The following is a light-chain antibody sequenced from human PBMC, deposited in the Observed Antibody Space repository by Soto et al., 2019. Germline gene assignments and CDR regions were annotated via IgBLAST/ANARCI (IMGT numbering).Light chain of an antibody. CDR3: QQYNNWPRT. Sequence: EIVVTQSPDTLSVSPGEGATLSCRASQSISSNLAWYRQKPGQAPRLLIYGASTRATGIPARFSGSGSGTEFTLTISSLQSEDFAVYYGQQYNNWPRTFGQGTKVEIK. V-gene: IGKV3D-15*01. CDR1: QSISSN. CDR2: GAS. J-gene: IGKJ1*01.